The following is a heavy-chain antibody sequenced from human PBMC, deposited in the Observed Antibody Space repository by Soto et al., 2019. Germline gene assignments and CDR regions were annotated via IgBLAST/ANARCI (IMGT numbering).Heavy chain of an antibody. CDR2: IYPSGST. CDR1: GGSISGHH. J-gene: IGHJ4*02. CDR3: ARYSSESSGYYQQDY. V-gene: IGHV4-59*11. D-gene: IGHD3-22*01. Sequence: SETLSLTCTVSGGSISGHHWSWFRQTPGKRPEWIGYIYPSGSTNYNSSLKSRVIIAIDTSKNQFSLRLSSVTATDTAVYFCARYSSESSGYYQQDYWGQGALVTVSS.